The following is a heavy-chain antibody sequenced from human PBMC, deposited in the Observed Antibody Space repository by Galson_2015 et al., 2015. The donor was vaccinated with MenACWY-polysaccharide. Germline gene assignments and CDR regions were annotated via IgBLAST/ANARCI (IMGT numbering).Heavy chain of an antibody. CDR1: GFTFSSYW. D-gene: IGHD6-19*01. J-gene: IGHJ4*02. V-gene: IGHV3-74*01. CDR2: INSDGGST. Sequence: SLRLSCAASGFTFSSYWMHWVRQAPGKGLVWVSRINSDGGSTSYADSVKGRFTISRDNARNTLYLQMNSLRAEDTAVYYCRVIAVASNFDYWGQGTLVTVSS. CDR3: RVIAVASNFDY.